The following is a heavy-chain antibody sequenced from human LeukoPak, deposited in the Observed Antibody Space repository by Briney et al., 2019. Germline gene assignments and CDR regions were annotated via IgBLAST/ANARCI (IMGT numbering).Heavy chain of an antibody. J-gene: IGHJ3*02. V-gene: IGHV3-53*01. CDR1: GFTVSSNY. CDR2: IYSDGST. Sequence: GGSLRLSCAASGFTVSSNYMSWVRQAPGKGLEWVSEIYSDGSTYYAASVKGRFSISRDNSKNTVYLQMNSLRAEDTAVYYCARELREHGVFDIWGQGTMVTVSS. D-gene: IGHD1-26*01. CDR3: ARELREHGVFDI.